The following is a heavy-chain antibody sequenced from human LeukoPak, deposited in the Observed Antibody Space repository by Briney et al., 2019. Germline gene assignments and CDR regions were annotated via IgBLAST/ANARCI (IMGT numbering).Heavy chain of an antibody. J-gene: IGHJ4*02. CDR1: GFTFSSYG. CDR3: ARESDIVLMVYATRAYYFDY. Sequence: GGSLRLSCAASGFTFSSYGMHWVRQAPGEGLEWVAAIWYDGSNKYYADSVKGRFTISRDNSKNTLYLQMNSLRAEDTAVYYCARESDIVLMVYATRAYYFDYWGQGTLVTVSS. V-gene: IGHV3-33*01. D-gene: IGHD2-8*01. CDR2: IWYDGSNK.